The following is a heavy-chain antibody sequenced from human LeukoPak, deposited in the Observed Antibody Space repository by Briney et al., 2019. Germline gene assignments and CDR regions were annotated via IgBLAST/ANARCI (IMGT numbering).Heavy chain of an antibody. Sequence: SVKVSCKASGGTFSSYAISWVRQAPGQGLEWMGGIIPMFGTANYAQKFQGRVTITADKSTSTAYMELSSLRSEDTAGYYCAREAVGAIKSDYWGQGTLVTVSS. J-gene: IGHJ4*02. D-gene: IGHD1-26*01. CDR3: AREAVGAIKSDY. CDR2: IIPMFGTA. V-gene: IGHV1-69*06. CDR1: GGTFSSYA.